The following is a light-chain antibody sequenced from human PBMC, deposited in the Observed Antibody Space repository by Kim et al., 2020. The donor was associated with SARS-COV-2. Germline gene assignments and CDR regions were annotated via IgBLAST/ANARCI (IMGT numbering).Light chain of an antibody. J-gene: IGKJ4*01. CDR1: QDISNY. V-gene: IGKV1-33*01. CDR3: QQYDNLPPLT. CDR2: GAS. Sequence: SGGDRVTITCQASQDISNYLNWYQQKPGKAPKLLIYGASNLETGVPSRFSGSGSGTDFTFTISSLQPEDIATYYCQQYDNLPPLTFGGGTKVDIK.